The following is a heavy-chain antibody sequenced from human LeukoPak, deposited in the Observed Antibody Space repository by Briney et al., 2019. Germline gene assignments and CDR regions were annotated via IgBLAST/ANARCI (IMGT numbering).Heavy chain of an antibody. D-gene: IGHD3-3*01. CDR2: IYHSGST. CDR1: GGSFSGNY. Sequence: SETLSLTCAVYGGSFSGNYWSWIRQPPGKGLEWIGEIYHSGSTNYNPSLKSRVTISVDKSKNQFSLKLSSVTAADTAVYYCARVADFWSGYSLNWFDPWGQGTLVTVSS. J-gene: IGHJ5*02. CDR3: ARVADFWSGYSLNWFDP. V-gene: IGHV4-34*01.